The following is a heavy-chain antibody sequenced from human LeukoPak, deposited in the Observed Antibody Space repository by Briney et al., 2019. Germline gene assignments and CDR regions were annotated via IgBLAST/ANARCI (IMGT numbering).Heavy chain of an antibody. V-gene: IGHV3-23*01. CDR1: GFTFSSYG. CDR3: AKDPPTVMANAFHI. Sequence: PGESLRLSCAASGFTFSSYGMSWVRQAPGKGREWVSSISGSGGTTYYADSVKGRFTISRDNSKNTLYLQMNSLRADDTAVYSRAKDPPTVMANAFHIWGQGTMVTVS. CDR2: ISGSGGTT. J-gene: IGHJ3*02. D-gene: IGHD5-18*01.